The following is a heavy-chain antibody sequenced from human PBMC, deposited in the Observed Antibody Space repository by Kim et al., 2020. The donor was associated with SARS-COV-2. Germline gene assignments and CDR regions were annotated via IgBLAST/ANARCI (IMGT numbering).Heavy chain of an antibody. V-gene: IGHV3-9*01. Sequence: VKGRFTISRDNAKNSLYLQMNSLRAEDTALYYCAKDMGGGVVPAAITFDYWGQGTLVTVSS. D-gene: IGHD2-2*01. CDR3: AKDMGGGVVPAAITFDY. J-gene: IGHJ4*02.